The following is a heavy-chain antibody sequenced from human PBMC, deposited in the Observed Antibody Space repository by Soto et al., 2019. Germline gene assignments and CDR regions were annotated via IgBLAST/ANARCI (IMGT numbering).Heavy chain of an antibody. CDR1: GGTFSSYA. CDR3: ASPAAGTGSYYYGMDV. CDR2: IIPIFGTA. Sequence: QVQLVQSGAEVKKPGSSVKVSCKASGGTFSSYAISWVRQAPGQGLEWMGGIIPIFGTANYAQKFQGRVTIAADESTSTAYMELSILRSDDTAVYYCASPAAGTGSYYYGMDVWGQGTTVTVSS. D-gene: IGHD6-13*01. J-gene: IGHJ6*02. V-gene: IGHV1-69*12.